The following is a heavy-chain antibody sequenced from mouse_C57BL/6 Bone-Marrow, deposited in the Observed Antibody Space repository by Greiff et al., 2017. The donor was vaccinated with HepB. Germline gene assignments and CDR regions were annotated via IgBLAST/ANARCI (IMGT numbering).Heavy chain of an antibody. J-gene: IGHJ4*01. V-gene: IGHV1-64*01. CDR1: GYTFTSYW. CDR2: IHPNSGST. CDR3: ARSALQRDAMDY. Sequence: QVQLQQPGAELVKPGASVKLSCKASGYTFTSYWMHWVKQRPGQGLEWIGMIHPNSGSTNYNEKFKSKATLTVDKSSSTAYMQLSSLTSEDSAVYYCARSALQRDAMDYWGQGTSVTVSS.